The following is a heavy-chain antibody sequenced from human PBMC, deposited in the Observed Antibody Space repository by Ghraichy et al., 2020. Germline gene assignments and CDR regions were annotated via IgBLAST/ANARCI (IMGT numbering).Heavy chain of an antibody. CDR2: TYYRSKWYN. Sequence: QTLSLACAISGDSVSTNSAAWNWIRQSPSRGLEWLGRTYYRSKWYNDYAVPVKSRITINPDTSKNQFSLQLNSVTPEDTAVYYCARDRVTRGWFDLWGQGTLVTVSS. D-gene: IGHD4-23*01. CDR1: GDSVSTNSAA. V-gene: IGHV6-1*01. CDR3: ARDRVTRGWFDL. J-gene: IGHJ5*02.